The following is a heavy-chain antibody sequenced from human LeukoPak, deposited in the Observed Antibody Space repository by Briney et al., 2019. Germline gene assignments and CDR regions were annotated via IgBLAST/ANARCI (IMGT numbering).Heavy chain of an antibody. CDR3: ARDPLLRYCGGDCYSTTLYYYYGMDV. CDR1: GGSFSGYY. V-gene: IGHV4-34*01. D-gene: IGHD2-21*02. J-gene: IGHJ6*02. CDR2: INHSGST. Sequence: SETLSLTCAVYGGSFSGYYWSWIRQPPGKGLEWIGEINHSGSTNYNPSLKSRVTISVDTSKNQFSLKLSSVTAADTAVYYCARDPLLRYCGGDCYSTTLYYYYGMDVWGQGTTVTVSS.